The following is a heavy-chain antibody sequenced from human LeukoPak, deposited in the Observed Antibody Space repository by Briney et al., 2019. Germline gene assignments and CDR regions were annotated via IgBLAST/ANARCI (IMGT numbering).Heavy chain of an antibody. D-gene: IGHD3-3*01. V-gene: IGHV4-34*01. CDR3: ARGGVFFGVVTNYYYYYYGMDV. J-gene: IGHJ6*02. Sequence: SETLSLTCAVYGGSFIGYYWSWIRQPPGKGREWRGEINHSGSPNYNPSLKSRVTISVDTSKNQFSLKLSSVTAADTAVYYCARGGVFFGVVTNYYYYYYGMDVWGQGTTVTVSS. CDR2: INHSGSP. CDR1: GGSFIGYY.